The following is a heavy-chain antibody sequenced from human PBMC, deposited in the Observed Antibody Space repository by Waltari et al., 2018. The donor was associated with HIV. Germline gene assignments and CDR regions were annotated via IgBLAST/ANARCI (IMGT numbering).Heavy chain of an antibody. D-gene: IGHD3-10*01. V-gene: IGHV3-7*01. CDR2: LKGDGSEE. CDR3: TKGTTDDN. J-gene: IGHJ4*02. CDR1: GFAFSNCW. Sequence: DVLLVESGGGLVQPGGSLRLSWVASGFAFSNCWMTWVRQIPGKGLEWVANLKGDGSEENYVDSVRGRFTVSRDNSENMFFLKMNDLGVDDTAVYYCTKGTTDDNWGQGSLVIVSS.